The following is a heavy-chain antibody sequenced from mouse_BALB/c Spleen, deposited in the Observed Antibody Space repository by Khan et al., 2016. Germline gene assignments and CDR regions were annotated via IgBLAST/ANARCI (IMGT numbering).Heavy chain of an antibody. J-gene: IGHJ4*01. D-gene: IGHD2-1*01. CDR3: EGNYLGYYAMDY. Sequence: VQLQQSGAELVKPGASVKLSCTASGFNIRDTYIHWVKQRPEQGLEWIGRIDPANGNTKYDPKFQDKATVTADTSSNTAYLQLSSLTSEDTAYYYCEGNYLGYYAMDYWGQGTSVTVSS. CDR2: IDPANGNT. CDR1: GFNIRDTY. V-gene: IGHV14-3*02.